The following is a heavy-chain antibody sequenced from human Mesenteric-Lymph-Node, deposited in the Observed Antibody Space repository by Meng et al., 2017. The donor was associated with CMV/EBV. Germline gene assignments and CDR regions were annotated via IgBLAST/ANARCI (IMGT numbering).Heavy chain of an antibody. J-gene: IGHJ6*02. CDR3: ARIPTYDFWRGVGNGLDV. Sequence: SETLSLTCTVSGGSITSSGYYWGWIRQPPGKGLEWIGSIFYSGSTYYNPSLKSRVTISVDTSKNQFSLRLTSATAADTAMYYCARIPTYDFWRGVGNGLDVWGQGTTVTVSS. CDR1: GGSITSSGYY. D-gene: IGHD3-3*01. V-gene: IGHV4-39*07. CDR2: IFYSGST.